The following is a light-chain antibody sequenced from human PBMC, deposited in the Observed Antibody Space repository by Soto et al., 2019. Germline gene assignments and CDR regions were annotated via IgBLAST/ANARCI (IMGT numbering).Light chain of an antibody. CDR2: GAS. CDR3: QQYNNWPRT. CDR1: QSVSSS. V-gene: IGKV3-15*01. Sequence: IVMTQSPATLSVSPGDTATLSCRASQSVSSSLAWYQQKPGQAPRLLISGASTRATGIPAKFSGSGSGTEFTLTISSLQSEDFAVYYCQQYNNWPRTFGQGTKVEIK. J-gene: IGKJ1*01.